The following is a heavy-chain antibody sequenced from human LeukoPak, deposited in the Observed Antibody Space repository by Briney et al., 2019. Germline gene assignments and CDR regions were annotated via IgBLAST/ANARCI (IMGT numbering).Heavy chain of an antibody. J-gene: IGHJ4*02. CDR3: ARQGYSYGFDY. CDR1: GGSIRSYS. V-gene: IGHV4-59*08. Sequence: SETLSLTCTVPGGSIRSYSWSWIRQPPGKGLEWIGYIYYSGSTNYNPSLKSRFTISVDTSKNQFSLKLSSVAAADTAVYYCARQGYSYGFDYWGQGTLVTVSS. CDR2: IYYSGST. D-gene: IGHD5-18*01.